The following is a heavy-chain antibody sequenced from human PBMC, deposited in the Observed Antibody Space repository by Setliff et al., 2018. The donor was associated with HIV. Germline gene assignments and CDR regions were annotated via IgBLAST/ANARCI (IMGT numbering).Heavy chain of an antibody. D-gene: IGHD6-19*01. CDR2: INVDNDNT. V-gene: IGHV1-3*01. CDR3: ASSAVAGSTPVLIYYYYGMDV. Sequence: ASVKVSCKASGYTLTTYAMHWARQAPGQRLEWMGWINVDNDNTKYSQKFQGRVTLTRDTSASTAYMELSGLRSGDTAVYYCASSAVAGSTPVLIYYYYGMDVWGQGTAVTVSS. J-gene: IGHJ6*02. CDR1: GYTLTTYA.